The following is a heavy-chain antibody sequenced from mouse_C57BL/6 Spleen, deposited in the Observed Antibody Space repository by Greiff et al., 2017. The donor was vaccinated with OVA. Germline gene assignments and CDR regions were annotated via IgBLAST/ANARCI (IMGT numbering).Heavy chain of an antibody. V-gene: IGHV1-82*01. J-gene: IGHJ2*01. CDR3: ARTLTTEVATPFDY. Sequence: VKLMESGPELVKPGASVKISCKASGYAFSSSWMNWVKQRPGKGLEWIGRIYPGDGDTNYNGKFKGKATLTADKSSSTAYMHLSSLTSEDSAVYFCARTLTTEVATPFDYWGQGTTLTVSS. D-gene: IGHD1-1*01. CDR2: IYPGDGDT. CDR1: GYAFSSSW.